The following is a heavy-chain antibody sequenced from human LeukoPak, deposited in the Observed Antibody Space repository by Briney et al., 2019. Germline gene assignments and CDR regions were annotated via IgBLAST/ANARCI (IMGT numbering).Heavy chain of an antibody. CDR3: ARAEGGVAYCGGDCYDN. D-gene: IGHD2-21*02. Sequence: ASVKVSCKASGYTFTSYGINWVRQAPGQGLEWMGWISAYNGNTNYAQKLQGRVTMTTDTSTSTAYMELRSLRSDDTAVYYCARAEGGVAYCGGDCYDNWGQGTLVTVSS. CDR1: GYTFTSYG. J-gene: IGHJ4*02. CDR2: ISAYNGNT. V-gene: IGHV1-18*01.